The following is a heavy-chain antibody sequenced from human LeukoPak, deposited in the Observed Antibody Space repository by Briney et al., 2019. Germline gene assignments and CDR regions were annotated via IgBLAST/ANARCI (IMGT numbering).Heavy chain of an antibody. Sequence: SETLSLTCTVSGGSIRSYYWSWIRQAPGKGLEWIGFISYSGYTSYSPSLKSRVAISVDTSKSQFSLRLSSMTAADTAIYYCARGRNDNGGMFFDSWAQGTLVTVSS. D-gene: IGHD4-23*01. CDR2: ISYSGYT. CDR3: ARGRNDNGGMFFDS. CDR1: GGSIRSYY. J-gene: IGHJ4*02. V-gene: IGHV4-59*01.